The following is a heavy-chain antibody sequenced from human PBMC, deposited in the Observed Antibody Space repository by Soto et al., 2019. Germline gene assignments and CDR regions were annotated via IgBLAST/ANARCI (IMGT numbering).Heavy chain of an antibody. J-gene: IGHJ4*02. CDR3: AGVDWVGYGDGSGYYYNY. CDR2: INPNSGGT. D-gene: IGHD3-22*01. Sequence: GSVKVSCTAYGYTFSVYYMHGFLRSPSQCREGMGCINPNSGGTNSAQQSQGRVTMPRDTSISTAYMEPSSLRSDDTAVYYCAGVDWVGYGDGSGYYYNYWGQGSLVSVSS. CDR1: GYTFSVYY. V-gene: IGHV1-2*02.